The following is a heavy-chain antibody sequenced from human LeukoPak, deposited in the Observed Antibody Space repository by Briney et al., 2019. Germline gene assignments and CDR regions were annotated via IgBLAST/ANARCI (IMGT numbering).Heavy chain of an antibody. D-gene: IGHD2-2*01. CDR3: ARANFLYCSSTTCLFDY. J-gene: IGHJ4*02. Sequence: ASVKVSCKASGYTFTDYYMHWVRQAPGEGFEWMGWINPNDGDTNYAQKFQGRVTMTRDTSISTAHMEVSRLRSDDTAVYYCARANFLYCSSTTCLFDYWGQGTLVTVSS. CDR1: GYTFTDYY. CDR2: INPNDGDT. V-gene: IGHV1-2*02.